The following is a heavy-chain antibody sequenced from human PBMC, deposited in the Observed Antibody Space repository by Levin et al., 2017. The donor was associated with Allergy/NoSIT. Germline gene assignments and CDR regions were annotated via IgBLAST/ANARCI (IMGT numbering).Heavy chain of an antibody. CDR2: IYSGGST. V-gene: IGHV3-66*01. Sequence: HGESLKISCAASGFTVSSNDMSWVRQAPGRGLEWVSVIYSGGSTDYADSVKGRFTVSRDNSQNTLYLQMNSLRAEDTAVYYCARGWQQQSTFFDYWGQGTLVTVSS. CDR1: GFTVSSND. D-gene: IGHD6-13*01. CDR3: ARGWQQQSTFFDY. J-gene: IGHJ4*02.